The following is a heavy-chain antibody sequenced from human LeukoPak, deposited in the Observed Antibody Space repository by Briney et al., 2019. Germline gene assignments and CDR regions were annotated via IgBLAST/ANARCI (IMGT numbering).Heavy chain of an antibody. J-gene: IGHJ4*02. V-gene: IGHV1-2*02. Sequence: GASVKVSCKASGYTFTGYYMQWVRQAPGQGLEWMGWINPNSGGTNYAQKFRGRVTMTRDTSISTAYMELSRLRSDDTAVYYCASAGAVGAPFLFDYWGQGTLVTVSS. D-gene: IGHD1-26*01. CDR1: GYTFTGYY. CDR2: INPNSGGT. CDR3: ASAGAVGAPFLFDY.